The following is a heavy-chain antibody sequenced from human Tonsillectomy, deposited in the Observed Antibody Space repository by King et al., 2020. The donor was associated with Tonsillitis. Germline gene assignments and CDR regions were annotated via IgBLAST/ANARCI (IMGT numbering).Heavy chain of an antibody. D-gene: IGHD3-22*01. V-gene: IGHV3-49*03. CDR2: IRSKAYGETT. CDR3: TRDLGYSPDYYSYYSMDV. Sequence: VQLVESGGGLVQPGRSLRLSCTASGFTFGDYAMSWFRQAPGKGLEWVGFIRSKAYGETTEYAASVKGRFTISRDDSKSIAYLQMNSLKTEDTAVYYCTRDLGYSPDYYSYYSMDVWGQGTTVTVSS. CDR1: GFTFGDYA. J-gene: IGHJ6*02.